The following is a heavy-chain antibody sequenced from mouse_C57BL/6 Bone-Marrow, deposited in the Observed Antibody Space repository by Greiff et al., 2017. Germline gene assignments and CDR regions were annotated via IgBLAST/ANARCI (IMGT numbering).Heavy chain of an antibody. V-gene: IGHV1-74*01. CDR3: AICYGIPFAY. D-gene: IGHD2-1*01. J-gene: IGHJ3*01. CDR1: GFTFTSYW. CDR2: IHPSDSDT. Sequence: VQLQQPGAELVKPGASVKVSCTASGFTFTSYWMHWVKQRPGQGLEWIGRIHPSDSDTNYNQKFKGKATLTVDKSSSTAYMQLSSLTSEDSAVYYCAICYGIPFAYWGQGTLVTVSA.